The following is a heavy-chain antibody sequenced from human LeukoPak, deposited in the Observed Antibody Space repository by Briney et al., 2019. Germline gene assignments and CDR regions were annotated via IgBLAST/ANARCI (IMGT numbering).Heavy chain of an antibody. J-gene: IGHJ4*02. V-gene: IGHV3-7*01. CDR3: ASRDALGY. CDR1: GFTFTDYW. D-gene: IGHD3-16*01. CDR2: IKKDGNEK. Sequence: PGGSLRLSCAASGFTFTDYWISWVRQAPGKGLEWVANIKKDGNEKNYADSVRGRFSISRDNAKNSAYLQMNNLRAEDTAIYYCASRDALGYWGQGTLVTVSS.